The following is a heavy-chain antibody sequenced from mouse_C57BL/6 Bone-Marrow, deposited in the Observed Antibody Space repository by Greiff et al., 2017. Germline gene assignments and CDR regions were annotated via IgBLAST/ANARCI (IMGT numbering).Heavy chain of an antibody. CDR2: ISDGGRYT. Sequence: EVKLVESGAGLVKPGGSLKLSCAASGFTFSSYAMSWVRQTPEQRLEWVATISDGGRYTYYPDNVKGRFTISRDNAKNNLYMQMSHLKSEDTALYYGARDKGYDYDGFAIGDQGTGVTVSA. CDR3: ARDKGYDYDGFAI. D-gene: IGHD2-4*01. V-gene: IGHV5-4*01. CDR1: GFTFSSYA. J-gene: IGHJ3*01.